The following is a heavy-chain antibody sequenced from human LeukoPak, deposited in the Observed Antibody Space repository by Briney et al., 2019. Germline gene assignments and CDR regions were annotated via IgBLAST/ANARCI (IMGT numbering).Heavy chain of an antibody. Sequence: SETLSLTCTVSGGSIISSTYYWGWIRQPPGKGLDWIGSVYYTGGTYYNPSLMSRVTISIDTSKNQFSLKLSSVTAADTAVYYCARWYYDFWSGHENNWFDPWGQGTLVTVSS. V-gene: IGHV4-39*07. CDR2: VYYTGGT. J-gene: IGHJ5*02. CDR3: ARWYYDFWSGHENNWFDP. CDR1: GGSIISSTYY. D-gene: IGHD3-3*01.